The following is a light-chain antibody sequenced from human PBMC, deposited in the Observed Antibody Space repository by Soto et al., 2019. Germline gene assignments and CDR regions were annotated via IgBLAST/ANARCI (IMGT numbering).Light chain of an antibody. CDR1: QSVSNNY. J-gene: IGKJ1*01. CDR3: QQYGSSGT. V-gene: IGKV3-20*01. CDR2: GAS. Sequence: ENVLAPVPGTLSLSPGERATLSCWASQSVSNNYLAWYQQKPGQAPRLLIYGASNRATGIPDRFSGSGSGTDFTLTISRLEPEDFAVYYCQQYGSSGTFGQGTKVDIK.